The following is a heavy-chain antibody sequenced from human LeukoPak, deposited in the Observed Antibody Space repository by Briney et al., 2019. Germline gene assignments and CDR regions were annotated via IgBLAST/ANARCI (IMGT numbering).Heavy chain of an antibody. CDR2: IKQDGSEK. Sequence: GGSLRLSCAASGFTFSSYWMTWVRQAPGKGLEWVANIKQDGSEKYYVDSVKGRFTISRDNAKNSLYLQMNSLRAEDTAVYYCASDREYYYGSGSFDYWGQGTLVTVSS. D-gene: IGHD3-10*01. CDR1: GFTFSSYW. J-gene: IGHJ4*02. CDR3: ASDREYYYGSGSFDY. V-gene: IGHV3-7*04.